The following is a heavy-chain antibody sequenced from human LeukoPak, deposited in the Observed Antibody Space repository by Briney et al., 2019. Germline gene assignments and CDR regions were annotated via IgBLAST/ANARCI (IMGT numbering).Heavy chain of an antibody. J-gene: IGHJ4*02. D-gene: IGHD3-10*01. CDR3: AKDRVPYGSGSYYSDY. Sequence: PGGSLRLSCAASGFTFSSYAMTWVRQAPGKGLVWVSRINSDGSSTSYADSVKGRFTISRDNAKNTLYLQMNSLRAEDTAVYYCAKDRVPYGSGSYYSDYWGQGTLVTVSS. V-gene: IGHV3-74*01. CDR2: INSDGSST. CDR1: GFTFSSYA.